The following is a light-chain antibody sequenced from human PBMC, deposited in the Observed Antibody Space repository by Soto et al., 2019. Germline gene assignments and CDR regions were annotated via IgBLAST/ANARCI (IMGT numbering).Light chain of an antibody. V-gene: IGKV3-20*01. CDR2: GAS. CDR1: QSVSSN. CDR3: QQYGSSPQ. J-gene: IGKJ1*01. Sequence: EIVMTQSPATLSLSPGERATLSCRASQSVSSNLAWYQQKPGQAPRLLIYGASSRATGIPDRFSGSGSGTDFTLTISRLEPQDFAVYYCQQYGSSPQFGQGTKVDIK.